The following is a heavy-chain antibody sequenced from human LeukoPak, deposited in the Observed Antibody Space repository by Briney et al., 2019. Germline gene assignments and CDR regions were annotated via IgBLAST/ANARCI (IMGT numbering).Heavy chain of an antibody. CDR3: ARVVPAAKNYYCYGMDV. V-gene: IGHV3-53*01. CDR1: GFTVSSNY. J-gene: IGHJ6*02. Sequence: GGSLRLSCAASGFTVSSNYMSWVRQAPGKGLEWVSVIYSGGSTYYADSVKGRFTISRDNSKNTLYLQMNSLRAEDTAVYYCARVVPAAKNYYCYGMDVWGQGTTVTVSS. D-gene: IGHD2-2*01. CDR2: IYSGGST.